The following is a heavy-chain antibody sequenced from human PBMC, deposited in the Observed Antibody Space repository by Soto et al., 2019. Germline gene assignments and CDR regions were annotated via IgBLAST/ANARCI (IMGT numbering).Heavy chain of an antibody. V-gene: IGHV3-30*03. CDR2: ISYDGTKT. D-gene: IGHD3-10*01. Sequence: QVQLVQSGGGVVQPGRSLRLSCAASGFTFSSYGFHWHRQAPGKALEWVAFISYDGTKTYYADTVKDRFTISRDDSKNTLNLQMNSLRAEDTAVYYCARKLEWSAELYHLDYWGQGTLVSVSS. CDR1: GFTFSSYG. CDR3: ARKLEWSAELYHLDY. J-gene: IGHJ4*02.